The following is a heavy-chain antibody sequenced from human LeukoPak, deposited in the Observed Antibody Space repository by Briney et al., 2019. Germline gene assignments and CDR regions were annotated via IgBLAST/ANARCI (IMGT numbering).Heavy chain of an antibody. CDR1: GFTFSSYS. V-gene: IGHV3-21*01. D-gene: IGHD3-22*01. CDR3: ARKTLQYYYDSSGYGPFDY. CDR2: ISSSSSYI. Sequence: GGSLRLSCAASGFTFSSYSMNWVRQAPGRGLEWVSSISSSSSYIYYADSVKGRFTISRDNAKNSLYLQMNSLRAEDTAVYYCARKTLQYYYDSSGYGPFDYWGQGTLVTVSS. J-gene: IGHJ4*02.